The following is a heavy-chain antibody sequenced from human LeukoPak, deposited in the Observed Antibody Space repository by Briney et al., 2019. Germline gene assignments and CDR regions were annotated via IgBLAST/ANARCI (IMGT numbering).Heavy chain of an antibody. J-gene: IGHJ4*02. CDR2: IYTSGGT. Sequence: SETLSLTCTVSGASISSYYWSWVRQPAGEGLEWVGRIYTSGGTNYKPSLKRRVTISVDTSKNQFSLKLTSVTAADTAVYYCARDGLENSSWYPLDSWGPGTLVTVSS. CDR3: ARDGLENSSWYPLDS. CDR1: GASISSYY. D-gene: IGHD6-13*01. V-gene: IGHV4-4*07.